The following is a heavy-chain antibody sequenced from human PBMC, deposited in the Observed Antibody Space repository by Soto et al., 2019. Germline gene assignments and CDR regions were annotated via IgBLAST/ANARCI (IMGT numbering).Heavy chain of an antibody. J-gene: IGHJ2*01. CDR3: ARSPQAPRGIHWYFDL. Sequence: QVQLVESGGGVVQPGRSLGLSCAASGFTFNTYGMHWVRQAPGKGLEWVAAISYDGINKYYVDSVKGRFTISRDNSKNTLYVRMNSLRAEDTALYYCARSPQAPRGIHWYFDLGGRGILVTVSS. D-gene: IGHD3-16*01. V-gene: IGHV3-30*03. CDR1: GFTFNTYG. CDR2: ISYDGINK.